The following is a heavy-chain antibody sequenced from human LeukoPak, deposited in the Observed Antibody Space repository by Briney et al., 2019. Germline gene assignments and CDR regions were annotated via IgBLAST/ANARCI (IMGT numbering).Heavy chain of an antibody. J-gene: IGHJ6*03. CDR2: ISYDGSNK. V-gene: IGHV3-30*04. CDR3: ARGAPSTYCGGGSCYSSYYYYMDV. D-gene: IGHD2-15*01. CDR1: GFTFSSYA. Sequence: GGSLRLSCAASGFTFSSYAMHWVRQAPGKGLEWVAVISYDGSNKYYADSVKGRFTISRDNSKNTLYLQMNSLRAEDTAVYYCARGAPSTYCGGGSCYSSYYYYMDVWGKGTTVTVSS.